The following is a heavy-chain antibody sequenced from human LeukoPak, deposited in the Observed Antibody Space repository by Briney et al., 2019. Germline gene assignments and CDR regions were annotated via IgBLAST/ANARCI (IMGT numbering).Heavy chain of an antibody. CDR2: IYSGGST. D-gene: IGHD3-10*01. J-gene: IGHJ5*02. Sequence: GGSLRLSCAASGFTVSSNYMSWVRQAPGKGLEWVSVIYSGGSTYYADSVKGRFTISRDNSKNTLYLQMNSLRAEDTAVYYCAREYYGSGSYYTQPWGQGTLVTVSS. CDR3: AREYYGSGSYYTQP. CDR1: GFTVSSNY. V-gene: IGHV3-53*01.